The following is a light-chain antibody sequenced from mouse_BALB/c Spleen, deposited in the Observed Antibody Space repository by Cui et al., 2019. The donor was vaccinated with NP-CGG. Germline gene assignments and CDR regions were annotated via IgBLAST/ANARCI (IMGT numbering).Light chain of an antibody. CDR3: ALWYSNHWV. CDR2: GTN. Sequence: QAFVTQESALTPSPGETVTITCRSSTGAVTTSNYANWVQEKPDHLFTGLIGGTNNRAPGVPARFSGSLIGDKAALTITGAQTEDEAIYFCALWYSNHWVFGGGTKLTVL. J-gene: IGLJ1*01. V-gene: IGLV1*01. CDR1: TGAVTTSNY.